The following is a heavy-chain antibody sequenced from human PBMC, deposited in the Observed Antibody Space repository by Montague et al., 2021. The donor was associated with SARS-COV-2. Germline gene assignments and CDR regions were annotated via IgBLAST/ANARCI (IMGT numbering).Heavy chain of an antibody. Sequence: SLRLSCAASGFTFSSYSMNWVRQAPGKGLKWVSSISSSSSYIYYADSVKGRFTISRDNAKNSLYLQMNSLRAEDTAVYYCARDPLDYGLWSSGSYYNAYYYYYGMDVWGQGTTVTVS. CDR1: GFTFSSYS. J-gene: IGHJ6*02. V-gene: IGHV3-21*01. CDR2: ISSSSSYI. CDR3: ARDPLDYGLWSSGSYYNAYYYYYGMDV. D-gene: IGHD3-10*01.